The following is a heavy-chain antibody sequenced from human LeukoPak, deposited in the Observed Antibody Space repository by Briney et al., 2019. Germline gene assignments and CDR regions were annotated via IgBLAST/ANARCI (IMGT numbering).Heavy chain of an antibody. CDR3: ARFYYYGSGSYYFDY. Sequence: PSETLSLTCTVSGGSISTSNYYWGWIRQPPGKGLEWIGNIFYSGSTYYSPSVKSRVTISVDTSKNQFSLKLSSVTAADTAVYYCARFYYYGSGSYYFDYWGQGTLVTVSS. D-gene: IGHD3-10*01. CDR1: GGSISTSNYY. J-gene: IGHJ4*02. V-gene: IGHV4-39*01. CDR2: IFYSGST.